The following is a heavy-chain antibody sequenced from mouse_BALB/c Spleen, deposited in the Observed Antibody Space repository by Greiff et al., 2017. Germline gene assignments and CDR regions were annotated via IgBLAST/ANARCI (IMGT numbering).Heavy chain of an antibody. V-gene: IGHV5-6-4*01. CDR2: ISSGGSYT. CDR1: GFTFSSYT. CDR3: TRDHDYDWFAY. Sequence: EVQRVESGGGLVKPGGSLKLSCAASGFTFSSYTMSWVRQTPEKRLEWVATISSGGSYTYYPDSVKGRFTISRDNAKNTLYLQMSSLKSEDTAMYYCTRDHDYDWFAYWGQGTLVTVSA. J-gene: IGHJ3*01. D-gene: IGHD2-4*01.